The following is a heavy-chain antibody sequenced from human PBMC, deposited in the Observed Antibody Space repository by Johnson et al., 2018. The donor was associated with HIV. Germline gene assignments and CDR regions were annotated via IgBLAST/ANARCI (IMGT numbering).Heavy chain of an antibody. V-gene: IGHV3-66*01. CDR3: ARKQWLEIPSDALDV. CDR2: IYSDGTT. CDR1: AFSVSSNY. J-gene: IGHJ3*01. Sequence: VQLVESGGGLVQPGGSLRLSCAVSAFSVSSNYMSWVRQAPGKGLEWVSVIYSDGTTYYADSVKGRFTISRDNSKNTLYLQMSSLRAEDTAIYSCARKQWLEIPSDALDVWGQGTMVTVSS. D-gene: IGHD6-19*01.